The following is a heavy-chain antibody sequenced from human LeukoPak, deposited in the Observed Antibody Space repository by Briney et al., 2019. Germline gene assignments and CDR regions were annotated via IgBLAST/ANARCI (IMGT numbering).Heavy chain of an antibody. V-gene: IGHV3-21*01. Sequence: GGSLRLSCAASGFTFSSYSMNWVRQAPGKGLEWVSSISSSSSYIYYADSVKGRFTISRDNAKNSLYLQMNSLRAEDTAVYYCARGINYYDSSGYYYGSDPWGQGTLVTVSS. CDR2: ISSSSSYI. CDR3: ARGINYYDSSGYYYGSDP. D-gene: IGHD3-22*01. J-gene: IGHJ5*02. CDR1: GFTFSSYS.